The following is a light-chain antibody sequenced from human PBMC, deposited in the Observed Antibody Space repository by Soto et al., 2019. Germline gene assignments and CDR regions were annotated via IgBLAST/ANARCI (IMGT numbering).Light chain of an antibody. CDR3: QQYNSYSGYT. Sequence: DIQMIQSPSTLSASVGDRVTITCRASQSISSWLAWYQQKPGKAPKLLIYDASSLESGVPSRFSGSGSGTEFTLTISSLQPDDFATYYCQQYNSYSGYTFGQGTKLEIK. V-gene: IGKV1-5*01. CDR1: QSISSW. J-gene: IGKJ2*01. CDR2: DAS.